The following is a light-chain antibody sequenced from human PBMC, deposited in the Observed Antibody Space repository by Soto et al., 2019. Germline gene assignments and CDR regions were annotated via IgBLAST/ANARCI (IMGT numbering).Light chain of an antibody. V-gene: IGKV3-15*01. CDR1: QSISCK. CDR2: DTS. J-gene: IGKJ5*01. CDR3: QQYNTWRSIT. Sequence: EIMMTQSPSTLSLSPGERATLSCWASQSISCKLAWYQHRPGQAPTLLIYDTSTRAAGIPARFSGSGSGTDFTLTISSLQSADFAVYYCQQYNTWRSITFGQGTRLEIK.